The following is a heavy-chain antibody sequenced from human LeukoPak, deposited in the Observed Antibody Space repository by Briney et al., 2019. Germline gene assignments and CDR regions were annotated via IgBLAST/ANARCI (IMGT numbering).Heavy chain of an antibody. CDR2: IIPILGIA. V-gene: IGHV1-69*04. CDR1: GGTFSSYA. D-gene: IGHD6-19*01. Sequence: GASVTVSCKASGGTFSSYAISWVRQAPGQGLEWMGRIIPILGIANYAQKFQGRVTITADKSTSTAYMELSSLRSEDTAVYYCARDASSGWYRDDAFDIWGQGTMVTVSS. CDR3: ARDASSGWYRDDAFDI. J-gene: IGHJ3*02.